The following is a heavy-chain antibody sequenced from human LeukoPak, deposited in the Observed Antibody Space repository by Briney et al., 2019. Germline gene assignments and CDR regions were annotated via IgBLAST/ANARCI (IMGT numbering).Heavy chain of an antibody. J-gene: IGHJ6*03. Sequence: GGSLRLSCAASGFTFSNYAMSWVRQAPGKGLEWVSAISGSGGSTYYADSVKGRFTISRDNSKNTLYLQMKSLRAEDTAVYYCAKGGGYEAQYYYYYLDVGAKGPRSPSP. CDR2: ISGSGGST. CDR1: GFTFSNYA. D-gene: IGHD5-12*01. CDR3: AKGGGYEAQYYYYYLDV. V-gene: IGHV3-23*01.